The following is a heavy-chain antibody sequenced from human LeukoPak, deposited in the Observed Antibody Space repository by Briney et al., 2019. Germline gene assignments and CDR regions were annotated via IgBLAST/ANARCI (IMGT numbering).Heavy chain of an antibody. V-gene: IGHV3-66*01. J-gene: IGHJ3*02. CDR3: ATDHRNLDAFDI. CDR2: IYAGDSK. D-gene: IGHD1-14*01. Sequence: GGSLRLSCAVSGLIVSKNSIHWLRQAPGKGLEWVTVIYAGDSKYYADSVKGRFHILSDKSKNNVYFQMNSLRAGDTVVYYCATDHRNLDAFDIWGQGTTVTVSS. CDR1: GLIVSKNS.